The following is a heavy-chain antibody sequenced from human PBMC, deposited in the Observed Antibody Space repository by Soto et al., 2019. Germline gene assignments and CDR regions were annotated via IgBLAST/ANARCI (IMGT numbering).Heavy chain of an antibody. V-gene: IGHV4-31*03. CDR1: GGSISSGGYY. CDR3: ARLGRANIDY. J-gene: IGHJ4*02. D-gene: IGHD1-26*01. CDR2: IYYSGST. Sequence: PSETLSLTCTVSGGSISSGGYYWSWIRQHPGKGLEWIGYIYYSGSTYYNPSLKSRVTISVDTSKNQFSLKLSSVTAADTAVYYCARLGRANIDYWGQGTLVTVSS.